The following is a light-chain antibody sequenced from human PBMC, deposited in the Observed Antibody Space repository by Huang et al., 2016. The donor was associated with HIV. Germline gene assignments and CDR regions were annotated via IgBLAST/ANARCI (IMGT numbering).Light chain of an antibody. J-gene: IGKJ2*01. CDR3: QQYGGSLYT. CDR2: GAS. Sequence: EIVLTQSPGTLSLSPGERVTLSCRASQSVSTDYLAWYQQRPGKAPRLLIYGASSRATGIPERFSGSGSVTEFTLTISGLEPEDLAVYYCQQYGGSLYTFGQGTKLEIK. V-gene: IGKV3-20*01. CDR1: QSVSTDY.